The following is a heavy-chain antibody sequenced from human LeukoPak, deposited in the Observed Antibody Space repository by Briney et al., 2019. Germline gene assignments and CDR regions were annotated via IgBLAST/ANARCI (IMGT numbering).Heavy chain of an antibody. D-gene: IGHD3-10*01. CDR2: IKNKADGGTT. J-gene: IGHJ4*02. CDR3: TAYYYGSGSNYNDY. V-gene: IGHV3-15*01. Sequence: GGSLRLSCAASGFTFSNAWMRWVRQAPGKGLEWVGRIKNKADGGTTDYAAPVKGRFTISRDDSKNTLYLQMNSLKTEDTALYYCTAYYYGSGSNYNDYWGQGTLVTVSS. CDR1: GFTFSNAW.